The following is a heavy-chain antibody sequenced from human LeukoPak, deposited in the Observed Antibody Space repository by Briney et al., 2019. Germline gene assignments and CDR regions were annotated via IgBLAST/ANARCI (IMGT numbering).Heavy chain of an antibody. CDR2: IRYDGSNK. J-gene: IGHJ4*02. D-gene: IGHD3/OR15-3a*01. CDR3: AKDDFPSAGVDY. CDR1: GFTFSSYG. V-gene: IGHV3-30*02. Sequence: PGGSLRLSCAASGFTFSSYGMHWVRQAPGKGLEGVAFIRYDGSNKYYADSVKGRFTISRDNSKNTLYLQMNSLRAEDTAVYYCAKDDFPSAGVDYWGQGTLVTVSS.